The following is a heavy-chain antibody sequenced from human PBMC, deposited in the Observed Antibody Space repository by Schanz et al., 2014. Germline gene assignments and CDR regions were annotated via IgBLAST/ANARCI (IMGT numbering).Heavy chain of an antibody. CDR3: AKEKEEVAADGSSRDY. CDR2: ISFDGRNT. J-gene: IGHJ4*02. D-gene: IGHD6-13*01. V-gene: IGHV3-30*18. Sequence: QVQLAAPGGGVDQPGRSLRLSSAASGTTLSGYGPPWVRPAPDKGLEWVGFISFDGRNTGYAHSVKGRFTISRDNSKNTVNLQMNSPRAEDTAVYYCAKEKEEVAADGSSRDYWGQGTLVTVSS. CDR1: GTTLSGYG.